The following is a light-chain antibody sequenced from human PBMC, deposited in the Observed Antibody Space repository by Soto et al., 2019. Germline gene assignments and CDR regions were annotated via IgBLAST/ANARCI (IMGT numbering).Light chain of an antibody. CDR1: SSDVGGYDF. V-gene: IGLV2-11*01. J-gene: IGLJ2*01. CDR2: DVI. CDR3: CSYVGSYSWV. Sequence: QSALTQPRSVSGSPGQSVTISCTGTSSDVGGYDFVSWYQQHPGKAPKLMIYDVIKRPSGVPNRFSGSRSGDTASLTISGLQAEDEADYYCCSYVGSYSWVFGGGTKVTVL.